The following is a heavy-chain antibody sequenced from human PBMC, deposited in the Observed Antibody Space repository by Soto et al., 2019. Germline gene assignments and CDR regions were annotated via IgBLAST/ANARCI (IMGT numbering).Heavy chain of an antibody. CDR2: INPGDSDT. Sequence: PGESLNISCKGSVYSFTIYWIGWVRQMHAKGRERVGIINPGDSDTRYSPSFQGQVTISADKSISAAYLQWSSLKASATAMYYCARNLAARRYYYYYGMGVWGQGTTVTVSS. CDR3: ARNLAARRYYYYYGMGV. D-gene: IGHD6-6*01. J-gene: IGHJ6*02. CDR1: VYSFTIYW. V-gene: IGHV5-51*01.